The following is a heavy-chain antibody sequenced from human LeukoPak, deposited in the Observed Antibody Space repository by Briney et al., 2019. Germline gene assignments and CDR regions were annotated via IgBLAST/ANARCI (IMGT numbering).Heavy chain of an antibody. CDR3: ARDTTDILTGYGRVDDAFDI. CDR1: GGSISSYY. Sequence: SETLSLTCTVSGGSISSYYWSWIRQPPGKGLEWIGRIYTSGSTNYNPSLKSRVTMSVDTSKNQFSLKLSSVTAADTAVYYCARDTTDILTGYGRVDDAFDIWGQGTMVTVSS. V-gene: IGHV4-4*07. CDR2: IYTSGST. D-gene: IGHD3-9*01. J-gene: IGHJ3*02.